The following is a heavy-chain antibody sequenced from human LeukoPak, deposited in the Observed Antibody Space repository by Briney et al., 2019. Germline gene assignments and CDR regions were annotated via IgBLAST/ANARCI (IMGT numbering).Heavy chain of an antibody. D-gene: IGHD7-27*01. CDR1: GFIFSHYG. J-gene: IGHJ4*02. CDR2: ITSRSTT. Sequence: GGTLRLSCAASGFIFSHYGMNWVRQAPGKGLEWVSSITSRSTTYYADSVKGRFTISRDNSKNMVWLQINSPTAEDTATYYCAKDGNWARFEDWGQGTLVTVSS. V-gene: IGHV3-23*01. CDR3: AKDGNWARFED.